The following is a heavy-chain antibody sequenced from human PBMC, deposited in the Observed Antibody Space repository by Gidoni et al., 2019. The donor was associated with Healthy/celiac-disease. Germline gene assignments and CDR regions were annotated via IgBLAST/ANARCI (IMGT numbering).Heavy chain of an antibody. J-gene: IGHJ4*02. CDR3: ARGPELGSPDC. V-gene: IGHV4-34*01. CDR1: AGSFSGYY. CDR2: INHSGST. Sequence: QVQLQQCGAGLLKPSETLSLTCAVYAGSFSGYYWSWIRQPPGKGLEWIGEINHSGSTNYNPSLKSRVTISVDTSKNQFSLKLSSVTAADTAVYYCARGPELGSPDCWGQGTLVTVSS. D-gene: IGHD7-27*01.